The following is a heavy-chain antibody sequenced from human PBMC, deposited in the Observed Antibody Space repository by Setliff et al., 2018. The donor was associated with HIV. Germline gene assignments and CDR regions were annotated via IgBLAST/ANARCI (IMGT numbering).Heavy chain of an antibody. V-gene: IGHV3-21*04. CDR3: AKSDYGNFYYYMDV. Sequence: GGSLRLSCAASGFTFSSYSMNWVRQAPGKGLEWVSFISRTSSYIYYADSLKGRFTISRDNANNSLYLQMNSLRADDTAIYYCAKSDYGNFYYYMDVWGKGTTVTVSS. J-gene: IGHJ6*03. CDR1: GFTFSSYS. CDR2: ISRTSSYI. D-gene: IGHD4-17*01.